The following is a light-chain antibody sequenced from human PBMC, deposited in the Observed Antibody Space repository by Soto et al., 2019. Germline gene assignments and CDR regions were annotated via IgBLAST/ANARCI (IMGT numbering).Light chain of an antibody. V-gene: IGKV3-15*01. CDR1: QSVGSD. CDR2: GAS. Sequence: EIVMTQSPATLSVSPGERATLSCRASQSVGSDLAWYQQKPGQAPRLVIYGASTRATGIPARFSGSGSGTEFTLTICSLQSEDFAVYYCQQYNNWPITFSQGTRLEIK. J-gene: IGKJ5*01. CDR3: QQYNNWPIT.